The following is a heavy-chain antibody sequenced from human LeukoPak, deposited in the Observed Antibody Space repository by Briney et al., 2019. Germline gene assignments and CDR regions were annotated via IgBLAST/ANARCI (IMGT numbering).Heavy chain of an antibody. CDR3: TTLTAASNFDY. Sequence: GGSLRLSCAASGFSFSVYEMHWVRQAPGKGLEWISDISSSGTTTYYADSVKGRFTISRDNAKNSLYLQMNSLRAEDTAVYYCTTLTAASNFDYWGQGTLVTVSS. V-gene: IGHV3-48*03. CDR2: ISSSGTTT. D-gene: IGHD6-25*01. J-gene: IGHJ4*02. CDR1: GFSFSVYE.